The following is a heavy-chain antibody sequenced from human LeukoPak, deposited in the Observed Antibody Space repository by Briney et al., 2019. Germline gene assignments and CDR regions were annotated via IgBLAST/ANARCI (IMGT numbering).Heavy chain of an antibody. J-gene: IGHJ4*02. CDR3: AKRSGNYYGTFDY. D-gene: IGHD1-26*01. CDR1: GFTVSSNY. CDR2: ISGSGGFT. Sequence: GGSLRLSYAASGFTVSSNYMSWVRQAPGKGLESVSTISGSGGFTYYADSVKGRFTISRDNSKNTLYLQMNSLRAEDTAVYYCAKRSGNYYGTFDYWGQGTLVTVSS. V-gene: IGHV3-23*01.